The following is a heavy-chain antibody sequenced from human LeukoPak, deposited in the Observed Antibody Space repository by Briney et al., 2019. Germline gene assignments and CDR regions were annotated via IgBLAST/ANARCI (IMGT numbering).Heavy chain of an antibody. Sequence: GGSLRLSCAASGFTFSDYYMSWIRQAPGKGLEWVSYISSSGSTIYYADSVKGRFTISRDNAKNSLYLQMNSLRAEDTVVYYCGRTYDSSGLYYYYYGMDVWGQGTTVTVSS. J-gene: IGHJ6*02. CDR1: GFTFSDYY. V-gene: IGHV3-11*01. D-gene: IGHD3-22*01. CDR3: GRTYDSSGLYYYYYGMDV. CDR2: ISSSGSTI.